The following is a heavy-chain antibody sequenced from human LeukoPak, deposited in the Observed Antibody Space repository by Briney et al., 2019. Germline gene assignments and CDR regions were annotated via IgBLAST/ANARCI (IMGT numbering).Heavy chain of an antibody. CDR3: ARDRCEGYCTSFAS. V-gene: IGHV4-4*07. CDR2: IHISVST. D-gene: IGHD2-8*01. Sequence: ASETLSLTCTVSGGSISNYYWSWIRQPAGKGLEGIGRIHISVSTNYNPSLKSRVTISVDKSKNQFSLRLRSVIAADTAVYFCARDRCEGYCTSFASWGQGTLVTVSS. J-gene: IGHJ5*01. CDR1: GGSISNYY.